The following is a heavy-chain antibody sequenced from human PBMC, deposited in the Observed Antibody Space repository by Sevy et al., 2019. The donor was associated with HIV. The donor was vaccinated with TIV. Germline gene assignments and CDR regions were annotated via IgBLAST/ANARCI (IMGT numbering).Heavy chain of an antibody. D-gene: IGHD3-3*01. Sequence: GSLRLSCAASGFTFSTYTFNWVRQAPGKGLEWISNIRSTPPDTYNIDSVKGRFTISRDNAKNSLFLQMDSLRDEDTAVYYSLRHRFFAFDVWGQGTQVTVSS. CDR2: IRSTPPDT. V-gene: IGHV3-21*05. J-gene: IGHJ3*01. CDR3: LRHRFFAFDV. CDR1: GFTFSTYT.